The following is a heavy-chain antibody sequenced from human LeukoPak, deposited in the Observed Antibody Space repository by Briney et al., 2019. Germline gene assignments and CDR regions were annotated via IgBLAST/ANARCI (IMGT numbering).Heavy chain of an antibody. D-gene: IGHD1-26*01. CDR1: GGSISSSSYY. CDR3: ARIDGKGGSYLDY. CDR2: INYSAST. J-gene: IGHJ4*02. V-gene: IGHV4-39*06. Sequence: SETLSLTCTVSGGSISSSSYYWGCIRQPQGQGLKWVGSINYSASTYSTPSLKSRVTIAVDTSKNPFNLNLSSVTAADTADYYCARIDGKGGSYLDYWGQGTLVTVSS.